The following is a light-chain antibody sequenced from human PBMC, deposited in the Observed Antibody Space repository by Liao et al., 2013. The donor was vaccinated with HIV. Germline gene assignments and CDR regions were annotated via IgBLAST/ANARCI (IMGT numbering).Light chain of an antibody. CDR3: QSADSSATCPV. CDR1: KLGDKY. V-gene: IGLV3-1*01. J-gene: IGLJ3*02. CDR2: QDT. Sequence: SYELTQPPSVSVSPGQTAIITCSGDKLGDKYASWYQQRPGQSPVLVIYQDTKRPSGIPERFSGSSSGNTATLTISGTQTMDEADYYCQSADSSATCPVFGGGTKLTVL.